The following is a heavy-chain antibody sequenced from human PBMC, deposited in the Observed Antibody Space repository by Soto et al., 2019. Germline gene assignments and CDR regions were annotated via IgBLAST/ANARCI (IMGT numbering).Heavy chain of an antibody. V-gene: IGHV3-53*01. D-gene: IGHD1-1*01. CDR1: GLTISGKTY. CDR2: LYDVDGS. Sequence: DVQLVESGGGLIQPGESLRLSCAAFGLTISGKTYVAWVRQSAGKVLEWVSALYDVDGSFYADSVTGRFTTSSDSSKTTVYLQMNELRPDDTAVYYCASWHEREHAFDVWGQGTTVTISS. J-gene: IGHJ3*01. CDR3: ASWHEREHAFDV.